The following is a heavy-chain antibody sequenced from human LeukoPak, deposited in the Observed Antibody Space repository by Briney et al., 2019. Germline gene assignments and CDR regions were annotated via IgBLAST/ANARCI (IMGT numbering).Heavy chain of an antibody. D-gene: IGHD3-10*01. V-gene: IGHV3-11*01. CDR1: GCTFSDYY. CDR2: ISSSGSTI. CDR3: ARDRGAYGSGRFDP. Sequence: PGGSLRLSCAASGCTFSDYYMSWIRQAPGKGLKWVSYISSSGSTIYYADSVKGRFTISRDNAKNSLYLQMNSLRAEDTAVYYCARDRGAYGSGRFDPWGQGTLVTVSS. J-gene: IGHJ5*02.